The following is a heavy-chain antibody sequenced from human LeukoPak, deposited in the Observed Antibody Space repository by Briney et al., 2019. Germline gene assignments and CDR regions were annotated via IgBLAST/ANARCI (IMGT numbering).Heavy chain of an antibody. Sequence: GASVKVSCKASGYTFSDYYMHWVRQAPGQGLEWMGWINPDSGGTKYAQKFQDRVTMTSDTSISTAYMELSRLRSDDTAVYYCARVEPDYGPYYYDYWGQGTLVTVSS. D-gene: IGHD4/OR15-4a*01. CDR1: GYTFSDYY. CDR2: INPDSGGT. CDR3: ARVEPDYGPYYYDY. J-gene: IGHJ4*02. V-gene: IGHV1-2*02.